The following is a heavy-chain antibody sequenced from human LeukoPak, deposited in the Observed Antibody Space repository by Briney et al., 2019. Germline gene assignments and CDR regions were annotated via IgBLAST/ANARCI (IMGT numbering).Heavy chain of an antibody. V-gene: IGHV1-18*01. CDR2: ISAYNGNT. CDR3: ARVWWELPVHWFDP. D-gene: IGHD1-26*01. J-gene: IGHJ5*02. Sequence: ASVKVSCKASGYTFTSYGISWARQAPGQGLEWMGWISAYNGNTNYAQKLQGRVTMTTDTSTSTAYMELRSLRSDDTAVYYCARVWWELPVHWFDPWGQGTLVTVSS. CDR1: GYTFTSYG.